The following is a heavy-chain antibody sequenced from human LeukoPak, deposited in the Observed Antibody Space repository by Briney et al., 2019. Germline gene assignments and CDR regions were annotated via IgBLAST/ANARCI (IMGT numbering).Heavy chain of an antibody. CDR2: IIPIFGTA. J-gene: IGHJ6*03. Sequence: SVKVSCKASGGTFSSYAISWVRQAPGQGLEWMGGIIPIFGTANYAQKFQGRVSITADESTSTAYMELSSLRSEDTAVYYCARDHYYDSSGYYPPAGYYMDVWGKGTTVTVSS. CDR3: ARDHYYDSSGYYPPAGYYMDV. D-gene: IGHD3-22*01. CDR1: GGTFSSYA. V-gene: IGHV1-69*13.